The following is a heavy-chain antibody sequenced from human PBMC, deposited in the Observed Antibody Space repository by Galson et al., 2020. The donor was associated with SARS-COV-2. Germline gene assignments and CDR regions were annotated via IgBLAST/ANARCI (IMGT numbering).Heavy chain of an antibody. Sequence: TGGSLRLSCAASGFTFSSYAMSWVRQAPGKGLEWVSAISGSGGSTYYADSVKGRFTISRDNSKNTLYLQMNSLRAEDTAVYYCAKDSSVPMLGVVVNEYYVDYWGQGTLVTVSS. V-gene: IGHV3-23*01. CDR3: AKDSSVPMLGVVVNEYYVDY. J-gene: IGHJ4*02. CDR1: GFTFSSYA. D-gene: IGHD3-22*01. CDR2: ISGSGGST.